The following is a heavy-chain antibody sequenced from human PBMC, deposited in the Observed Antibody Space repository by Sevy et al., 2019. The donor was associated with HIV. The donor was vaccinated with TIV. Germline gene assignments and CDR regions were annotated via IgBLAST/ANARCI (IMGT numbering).Heavy chain of an antibody. V-gene: IGHV3-7*01. CDR1: GFTFSSYW. D-gene: IGHD3-22*01. CDR3: ARILGDYYDSSGYYRSFFDY. CDR2: IKQDGSEK. J-gene: IGHJ4*01. Sequence: GGSLRLSCAASGFTFSSYWMSWVRQAPGKGLEWVANIKQDGSEKYYVDSVKGRFTISRDNAKNSLYLQMNSLRAEDTAVYYCARILGDYYDSSGYYRSFFDYWGHGTLVTVSS.